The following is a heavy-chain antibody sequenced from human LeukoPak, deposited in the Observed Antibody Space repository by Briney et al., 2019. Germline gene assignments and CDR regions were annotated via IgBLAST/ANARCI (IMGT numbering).Heavy chain of an antibody. CDR3: ARVGRYLHWFDP. V-gene: IGHV4-34*01. Sequence: PSETLSLTCALYGGLYSGYYWRWIRQPSGKGLEWIGEINHSGSTNYNPSLKSRVTISVDTSKNQFSLKLSSVTAADTAVYYCARVGRYLHWFDPWGQGTLVTVSS. J-gene: IGHJ5*02. CDR2: INHSGST. D-gene: IGHD1-1*01. CDR1: GGLYSGYY.